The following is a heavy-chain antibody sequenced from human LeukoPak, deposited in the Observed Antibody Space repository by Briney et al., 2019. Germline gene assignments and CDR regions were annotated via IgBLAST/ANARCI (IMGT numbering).Heavy chain of an antibody. CDR2: TYYRSKWYN. J-gene: IGHJ1*01. Sequence: SQTLSLTCAISGDSVSSNSAAWNWMRQSPPRGLEWLGRTYYRSKWYNDYAVSVKSRITINPDTSKNQFSLQLNSVTPEDTAVYYCARAGRNYYGSGSYSQEYFQHWGQGTLLTVSS. V-gene: IGHV6-1*01. D-gene: IGHD3-10*01. CDR3: ARAGRNYYGSGSYSQEYFQH. CDR1: GDSVSSNSAA.